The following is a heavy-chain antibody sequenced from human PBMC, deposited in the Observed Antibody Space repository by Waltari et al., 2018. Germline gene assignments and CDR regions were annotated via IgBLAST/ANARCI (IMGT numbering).Heavy chain of an antibody. Sequence: EVQLVESGGGLVQPGGSLRLSCAASGFTFNTYWMKWIRQAPGKGLEWVANINPDGSQKFYVDSVKGRFTVSRDNAQNSLYRQMNNLRAEDTAVDYCTTLARGESGDYWGQGTLVTVSS. J-gene: IGHJ4*02. CDR1: GFTFNTYW. V-gene: IGHV3-7*01. CDR2: INPDGSQK. D-gene: IGHD3-10*01. CDR3: TTLARGESGDY.